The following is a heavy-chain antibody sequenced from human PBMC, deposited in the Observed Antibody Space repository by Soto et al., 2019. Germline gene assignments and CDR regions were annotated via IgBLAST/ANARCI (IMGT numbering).Heavy chain of an antibody. CDR3: AKADYGSGSYYSY. J-gene: IGHJ1*01. CDR2: ISGSGGST. D-gene: IGHD3-10*01. Sequence: GESLRLSCAASGFTFSSYAMSWVRQAPGKGLEWVSAISGSGGSTYYADSVKGRFTISRDNSKNTLYLQMNSLRAEDTAVYYRAKADYGSGSYYSYWGQGTLVTVSS. V-gene: IGHV3-23*01. CDR1: GFTFSSYA.